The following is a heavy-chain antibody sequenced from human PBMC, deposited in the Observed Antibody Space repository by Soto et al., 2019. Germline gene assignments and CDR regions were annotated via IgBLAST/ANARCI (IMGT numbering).Heavy chain of an antibody. Sequence: QVQLVESGGGVVQPGRSLRLSCAASGFTFSSYAMHWVRQAPGKGLEWVAVISYDGSNKYYADSVKGRFTISRDNSKNTLYLQMNSLRAEDTAVYYCARASVGSYYYYCGMDVWGQGTTVTVSS. CDR1: GFTFSSYA. CDR3: ARASVGSYYYYCGMDV. CDR2: ISYDGSNK. J-gene: IGHJ6*02. D-gene: IGHD2-15*01. V-gene: IGHV3-30-3*01.